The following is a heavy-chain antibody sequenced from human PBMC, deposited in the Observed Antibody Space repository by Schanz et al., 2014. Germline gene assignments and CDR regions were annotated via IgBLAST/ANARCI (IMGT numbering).Heavy chain of an antibody. V-gene: IGHV3-21*01. CDR2: ISSSSSYI. D-gene: IGHD5-12*01. Sequence: EVRLVESGGGLVKPGGSLRLSCAASGFSFSTYGMTWVRQAPGKGLEWVSSISSSSSYISYADSVKGRFTISRDNAKNSLYLQMNSLRAEDTAVYYCAGAVATIRADSFDIWGQGTMVADSS. CDR1: GFSFSTYG. J-gene: IGHJ3*02. CDR3: AGAVATIRADSFDI.